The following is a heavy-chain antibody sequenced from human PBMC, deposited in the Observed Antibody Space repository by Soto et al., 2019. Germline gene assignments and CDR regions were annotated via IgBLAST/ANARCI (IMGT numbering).Heavy chain of an antibody. J-gene: IGHJ5*02. V-gene: IGHV3-11*04. Sequence: PGGSLRLSCAASGFTFSDYYMSWVRQAPGKGLEWVSYISSSSSTIYYADSVKGRFTISRDNAKNSLYLQMNSLRDEDTAVYYCAREVYSNVALNWFDPWGQGTLVTVSS. CDR1: GFTFSDYY. CDR2: ISSSSSTI. CDR3: AREVYSNVALNWFDP. D-gene: IGHD4-4*01.